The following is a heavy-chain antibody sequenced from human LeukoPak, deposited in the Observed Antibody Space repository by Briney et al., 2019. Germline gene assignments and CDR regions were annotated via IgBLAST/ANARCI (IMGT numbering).Heavy chain of an antibody. V-gene: IGHV4-61*02. Sequence: SQTLSLTCTVSGGSISSGSYYWSWIRQPAGKGLEWIGRMYTSGSTNYNPSLKSRVTISVDTSKNQFSLKLSSVTAADTAVYYCARGLNSGSYGNWGQGTLVTVSS. CDR2: MYTSGST. CDR3: ARGLNSGSYGN. J-gene: IGHJ4*02. D-gene: IGHD1-26*01. CDR1: GGSISSGSYY.